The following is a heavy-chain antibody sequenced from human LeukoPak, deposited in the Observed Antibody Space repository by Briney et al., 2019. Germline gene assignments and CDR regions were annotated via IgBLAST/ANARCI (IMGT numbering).Heavy chain of an antibody. D-gene: IGHD3-9*01. V-gene: IGHV4-30-2*01. Sequence: SQTLSLTCAVSGGSVSSGGYSWSWIRQPPGKGLEWIGYIYHSGSTYYNPSLKSRVTISVDRSKNQFSLKLSSVTAADTAIYYCARDLSFDWFPYYFDYWGQGILVTVSS. J-gene: IGHJ4*02. CDR2: IYHSGST. CDR1: GGSVSSGGYS. CDR3: ARDLSFDWFPYYFDY.